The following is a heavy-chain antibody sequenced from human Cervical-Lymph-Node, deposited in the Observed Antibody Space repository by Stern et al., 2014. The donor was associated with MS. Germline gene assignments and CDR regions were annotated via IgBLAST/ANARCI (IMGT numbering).Heavy chain of an antibody. CDR2: IYTRGGT. Sequence: QDQLVQSGPGLVKPSQTLSLTCTVSGGSISSGSYYWSWIRQPAGKGLEXIGRIYTRGGTNYTPSLKSRVTISVDTPKNQFSLKRSSVTAADTAVYYCARYCGGDCYHSHFDYWGQGTLVTVSS. CDR1: GGSISSGSYY. D-gene: IGHD2-21*02. V-gene: IGHV4-61*02. J-gene: IGHJ4*02. CDR3: ARYCGGDCYHSHFDY.